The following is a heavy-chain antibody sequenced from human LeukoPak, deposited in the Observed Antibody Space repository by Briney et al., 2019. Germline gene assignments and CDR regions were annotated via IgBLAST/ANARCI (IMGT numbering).Heavy chain of an antibody. J-gene: IGHJ3*02. CDR3: ARDLRWLDAFDI. V-gene: IGHV3-30*03. Sequence: GGSLRLSCTASGFTFSSYGMHWVRQAPGKGLEWVAVISYDGSSKYYGGSMKGRFTISRDNSKNTLYVQMNSLRAEDTAVYYCARDLRWLDAFDIWGQGTVVTVSS. D-gene: IGHD6-19*01. CDR2: ISYDGSSK. CDR1: GFTFSSYG.